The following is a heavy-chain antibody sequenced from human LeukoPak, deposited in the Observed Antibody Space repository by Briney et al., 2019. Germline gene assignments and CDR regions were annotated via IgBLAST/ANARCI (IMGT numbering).Heavy chain of an antibody. CDR3: ASQSGGYAY. Sequence: SETLSLTCTVSGYSISSGGYSWSWIRQPPGKGLEWIGYIHYSDTYYNPSLRSRVTILVDTSKNQFSLKLSSVTAADTAVYYCASQSGGYAYWGQGTLVTVSS. CDR1: GYSISSGGYS. D-gene: IGHD5-12*01. CDR2: IHYSDT. J-gene: IGHJ4*02. V-gene: IGHV4-30-4*07.